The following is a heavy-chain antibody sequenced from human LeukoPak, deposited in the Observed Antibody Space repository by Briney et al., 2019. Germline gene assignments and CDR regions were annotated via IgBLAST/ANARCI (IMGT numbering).Heavy chain of an antibody. CDR3: TRRTSSGWYDYYSGMDV. J-gene: IGHJ6*04. Sequence: PGGSLRLSCTDSGFTLSGPAMHWVRQASGQGLECVGRIRSKPNSYATAYAASVKGRFTISRDDSKNTAYLQMNSLKTEDTAVYYCTRRTSSGWYDYYSGMDVWGKGTTVTLSS. V-gene: IGHV3-73*01. CDR1: GFTLSGPA. D-gene: IGHD6-19*01. CDR2: IRSKPNSYAT.